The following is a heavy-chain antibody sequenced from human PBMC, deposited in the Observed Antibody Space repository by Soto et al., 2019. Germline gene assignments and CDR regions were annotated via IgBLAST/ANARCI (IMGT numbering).Heavy chain of an antibody. Sequence: PGGSLRLSCAASGFTFSSYWMSWVRQAPGKGLEWVANIKQDGSEKYYVDSVKGRFTISRDNAKNSLYLQMNSLRAEDTAVYYCARDDGSRRLHDAFEIWGQGTMVTGSS. D-gene: IGHD6-13*01. CDR3: ARDDGSRRLHDAFEI. J-gene: IGHJ3*02. CDR2: IKQDGSEK. V-gene: IGHV3-7*01. CDR1: GFTFSSYW.